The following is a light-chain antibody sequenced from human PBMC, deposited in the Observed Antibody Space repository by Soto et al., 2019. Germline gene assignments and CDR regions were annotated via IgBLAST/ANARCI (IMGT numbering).Light chain of an antibody. CDR2: LGS. J-gene: IGKJ1*01. Sequence: DSVMTQFPLSLSVTPGEPASISCRSSQSLLHSNGYNYLDWYVQKPGQSPQLLIYLGSNRASGVPDWFSGSGSGTDFTLKISTVEAEDVGVYYCMQALQIRAEFGQGTKVEIK. CDR1: QSLLHSNGYNY. CDR3: MQALQIRAE. V-gene: IGKV2-28*01.